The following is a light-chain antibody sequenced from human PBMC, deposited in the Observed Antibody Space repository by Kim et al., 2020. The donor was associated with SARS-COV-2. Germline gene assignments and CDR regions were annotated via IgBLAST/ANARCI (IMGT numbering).Light chain of an antibody. CDR3: QQFGGSVMYT. J-gene: IGKJ2*01. V-gene: IGKV3-20*01. Sequence: SPREKATPSCSASQILKNSQLAWYHQNPDQAPRLLIYATSTRSTCIPDRFSGSGSGTDFTLTISRLEPEDFAVYYCQQFGGSVMYTFGQGTKLVI. CDR1: QILKNSQ. CDR2: ATS.